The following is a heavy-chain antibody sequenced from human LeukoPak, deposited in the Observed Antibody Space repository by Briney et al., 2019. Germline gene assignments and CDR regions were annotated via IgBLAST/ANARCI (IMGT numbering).Heavy chain of an antibody. CDR2: INPNSGGT. J-gene: IGHJ6*02. CDR1: GYTFIGYY. Sequence: ASVKVSCKASGYTFIGYYIHWVRQAPGQGLEWMGWINPNSGGTNYAQKFQGRVTMTRDTSISTAYMELSRLRSDDTAVYYCARDHGDYYYGMDVWGQGTTVTVSS. V-gene: IGHV1-2*02. D-gene: IGHD4-17*01. CDR3: ARDHGDYYYGMDV.